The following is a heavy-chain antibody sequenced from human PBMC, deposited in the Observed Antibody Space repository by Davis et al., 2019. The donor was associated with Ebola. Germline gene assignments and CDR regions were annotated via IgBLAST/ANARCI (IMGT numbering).Heavy chain of an antibody. CDR1: GITLSDYY. V-gene: IGHV3-72*01. Sequence: GESLKISCAASGITLSDYYINWVRQAPGKGLEWVGRSRNKANSYTTDYAASVKGRFTISRDESKNSLYLQMNSLKTEDTAVYYCNSGPDFEDWGQGTLVTVSS. CDR2: SRNKANSYTT. CDR3: NSGPDFED. J-gene: IGHJ4*02.